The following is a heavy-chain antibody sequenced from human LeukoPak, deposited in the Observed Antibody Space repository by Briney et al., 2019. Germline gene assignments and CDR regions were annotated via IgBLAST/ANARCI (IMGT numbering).Heavy chain of an antibody. J-gene: IGHJ4*02. V-gene: IGHV3-13*01. Sequence: PGGSLRLSCAASGFTFSSYDMHWVRQATGKGLEWVSAIGTAGDTYCPGSVKGRFTISRENAKNSLYLQMNSLRAGDTAVYYCARAPYGSGSLDYWGQGTLVTVSS. CDR3: ARAPYGSGSLDY. CDR2: IGTAGDT. CDR1: GFTFSSYD. D-gene: IGHD3-10*01.